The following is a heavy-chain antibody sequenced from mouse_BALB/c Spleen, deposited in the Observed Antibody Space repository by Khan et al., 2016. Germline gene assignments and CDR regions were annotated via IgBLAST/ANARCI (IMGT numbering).Heavy chain of an antibody. CDR2: IDPANDNT. V-gene: IGHV14-3*02. Sequence: VQLQQSGAELVKPGASVKLSCTASGFNIKDTYIHWVKQRPEQGLEWIGRIDPANDNTKYDPRFQGKATITADTSSNTAYLQLRSLTSEDTAVYFCARGIYDYGFAYWGQGTLVSVSA. J-gene: IGHJ3*01. D-gene: IGHD2-4*01. CDR1: GFNIKDTY. CDR3: ARGIYDYGFAY.